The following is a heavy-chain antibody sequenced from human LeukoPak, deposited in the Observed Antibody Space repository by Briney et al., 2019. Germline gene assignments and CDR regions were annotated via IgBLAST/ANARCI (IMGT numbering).Heavy chain of an antibody. CDR2: ISYDGSNK. V-gene: IGHV3-30*04. D-gene: IGHD3-10*01. CDR1: GFTFSSYA. CDR3: ARDNYGFDY. Sequence: GGSLRLSCAASGFTFSSYAMSWARQAPGKGLEWVAVISYDGSNKYYADSVKGRFTISRDNSKNTLYLQMNSLRAEDTAVYYCARDNYGFDYWGQGTLVTVSS. J-gene: IGHJ4*02.